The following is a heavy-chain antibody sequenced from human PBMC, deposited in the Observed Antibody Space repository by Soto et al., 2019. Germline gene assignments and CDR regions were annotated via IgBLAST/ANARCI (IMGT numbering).Heavy chain of an antibody. Sequence: PSETLSLTCTVSGGSISSGDYYWSWIRQPPGKGLEWIGYIYYSGSTYYNPSLKSRVTISVDTSKNQFSLKLSSVTAADTAVYYCARWSREARWEYQLPPGGYYFDYWGQGTLVTGSS. CDR1: GGSISSGDYY. D-gene: IGHD2-2*01. CDR3: ARWSREARWEYQLPPGGYYFDY. J-gene: IGHJ4*02. CDR2: IYYSGST. V-gene: IGHV4-30-4*01.